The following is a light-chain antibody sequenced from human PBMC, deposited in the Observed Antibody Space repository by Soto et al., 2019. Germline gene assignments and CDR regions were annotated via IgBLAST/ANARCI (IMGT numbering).Light chain of an antibody. CDR3: GTWDTSLFVWV. Sequence: QSVLTQPPSVSAAPGQTVTISRSGTNSNIGKNFVSWYRQSPGTAPNLLLYDNDKRPSGIPDRFTGSRIDTSATLVISGLQTGDEADYYCGTWDTSLFVWVFGGGTKLTVL. J-gene: IGLJ3*02. V-gene: IGLV1-51*01. CDR2: DND. CDR1: NSNIGKNF.